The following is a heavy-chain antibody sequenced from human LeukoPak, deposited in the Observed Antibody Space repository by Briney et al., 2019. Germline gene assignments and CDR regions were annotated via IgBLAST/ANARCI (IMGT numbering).Heavy chain of an antibody. D-gene: IGHD4-17*01. CDR1: GYNFTSYW. CDR3: ARRSSWAVTTPLDY. Sequence: GESLKISCKGSGYNFTSYWIGWVRQMPGKGLEWMGIIYPGDSDTRYSPSFQGQVTISADKSISTAYLQRSSLKASDTAMFYCARRSSWAVTTPLDYWGQGTLVTVSS. J-gene: IGHJ4*02. CDR2: IYPGDSDT. V-gene: IGHV5-51*01.